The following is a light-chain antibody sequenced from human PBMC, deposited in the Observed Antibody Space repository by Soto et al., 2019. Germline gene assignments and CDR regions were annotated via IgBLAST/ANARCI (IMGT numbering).Light chain of an antibody. CDR1: SSDVGSYNL. V-gene: IGLV2-23*03. Sequence: QSVLTQPASVSGSPGQSITISCTGTSSDVGSYNLVSWYQQHPGKAPKLMIYEGSKRPSGVSNRFSGSTSAYTASLTISGLQPEDEADYYCYSYVGGSTFALYVSGTGTKVTVL. J-gene: IGLJ1*01. CDR2: EGS. CDR3: YSYVGGSTFALYV.